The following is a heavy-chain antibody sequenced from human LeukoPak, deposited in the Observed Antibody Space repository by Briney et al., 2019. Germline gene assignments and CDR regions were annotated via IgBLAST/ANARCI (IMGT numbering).Heavy chain of an antibody. Sequence: QTGGSLRLSCAASGFTFSSCSMNWVRQAPGKGLEWVSYISSSSSTIYYADSVKGRFTISRDNAKNSLYLQMNSLRAEDTAVYYCARESSSDFDYWGQGTLVTVSS. V-gene: IGHV3-48*01. CDR1: GFTFSSCS. J-gene: IGHJ4*02. D-gene: IGHD6-13*01. CDR2: ISSSSSTI. CDR3: ARESSSDFDY.